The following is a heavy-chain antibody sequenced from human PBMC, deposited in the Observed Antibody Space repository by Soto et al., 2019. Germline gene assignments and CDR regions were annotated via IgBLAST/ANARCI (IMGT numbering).Heavy chain of an antibody. Sequence: QVQLVESGGGVVQPGRSLRLSCAVSGFTVSTYGMHWVRQAPGKGLEWVAVISRDGGTKYYADSVKGRFTISRDNCRNTLVLVMNILSGDDMAVYYCTGEVASGYWGQGTLVTVSS. CDR2: ISRDGGTK. D-gene: IGHD2-8*02. J-gene: IGHJ4*02. V-gene: IGHV3-30*03. CDR3: TGEVASGY. CDR1: GFTVSTYG.